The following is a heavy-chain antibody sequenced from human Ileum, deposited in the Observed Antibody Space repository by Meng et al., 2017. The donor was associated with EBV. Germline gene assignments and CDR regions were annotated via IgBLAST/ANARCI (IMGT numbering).Heavy chain of an antibody. J-gene: IGHJ1*01. V-gene: IGHV4-4*02. CDR2: IPHRGSS. CDR1: CASITNLNW. D-gene: IGHD3-10*01. CDR3: LRGSGGSV. Sequence: AAVPTLGKPSVPLTLALAVACASITNLNWGAWAGQPPGKGLEWIGEIPHRGSSAYNPSLKSRVSMSIDKSKNQFSLKLTSVTAADTAVYHCLRGSGGSVWGQGTLVTVSS.